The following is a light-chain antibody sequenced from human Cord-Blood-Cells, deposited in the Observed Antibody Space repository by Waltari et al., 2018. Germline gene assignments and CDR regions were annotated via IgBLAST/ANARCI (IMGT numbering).Light chain of an antibody. CDR3: MQALQTPLT. CDR1: QSHLHSNGNNY. CDR2: LGS. J-gene: IGKJ4*01. V-gene: IGKV2-28*01. Sequence: DIVMTQSPLSLPVTPGEPASISCRSSQSHLHSNGNNYLDWYLQKPGQSPQLLIYLGSNRASGVPDRFSGSGSGTDFTLKISRVEAEDVGVYYCMQALQTPLTFGGGTKVEIK.